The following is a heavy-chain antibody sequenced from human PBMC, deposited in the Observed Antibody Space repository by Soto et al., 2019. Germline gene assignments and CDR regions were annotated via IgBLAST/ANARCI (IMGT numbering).Heavy chain of an antibody. CDR2: ISPGYSVT. CDR1: GSSFTTYW. D-gene: IGHD3-10*01. Sequence: GESPKISRKVSGSSFTTYWIGWVRQMPGKGLEWMCIISPGYSVTKYSPSFRCHFTISSDKSISTAYLQWNSLKASDSAMYYCARHRKFNASGTYYCENHWFDPWGQGSLVT. CDR3: ARHRKFNASGTYYCENHWFDP. V-gene: IGHV5-51*01. J-gene: IGHJ5*02.